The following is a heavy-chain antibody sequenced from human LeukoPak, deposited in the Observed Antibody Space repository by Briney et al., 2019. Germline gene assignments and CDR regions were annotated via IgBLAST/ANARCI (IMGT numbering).Heavy chain of an antibody. J-gene: IGHJ4*02. V-gene: IGHV4-59*01. D-gene: IGHD6-19*01. CDR1: GGSFSGYY. Sequence: PSETLSLTCAVYGGSFSGYYWSWIRQPPGKGPEWIGYIYYSGSTNYNPSLKGRVTISVDTSKNQFSLKLSSVTAADTAVYYCARIAVAIHYFDYWGQGTLVTVSS. CDR2: IYYSGST. CDR3: ARIAVAIHYFDY.